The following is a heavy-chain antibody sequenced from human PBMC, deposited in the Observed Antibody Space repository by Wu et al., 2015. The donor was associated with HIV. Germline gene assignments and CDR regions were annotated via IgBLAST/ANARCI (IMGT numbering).Heavy chain of an antibody. CDR2: IIPIFGTA. CDR1: GGTFSSYA. D-gene: IGHD2-2*01. Sequence: QVQLVQSGAEVKKPGSSVKVSCKASGGTFSSYAISWVRQAPGQGLEWMGRIIPIFGTANYAQKFQGRVTITADGSTSTAYMELSSLRSEDTAVYYCASMVCSSTSCYASSWFDPGAREPWSPSPQ. J-gene: IGHJ5*02. V-gene: IGHV1-69*13. CDR3: ASMVCSSTSCYASSWFDP.